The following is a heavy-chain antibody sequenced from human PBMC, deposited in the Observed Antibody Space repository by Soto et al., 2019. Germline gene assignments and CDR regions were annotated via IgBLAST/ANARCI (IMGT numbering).Heavy chain of an antibody. Sequence: GSVKVSFKVSGYPLTELSMHLVRQAPGKGLEWMGGFDPEDGETIYAQKFQGRVTMTEDTSTDTAYMELSSLRSEDTAVYYCATRVAVDGTNWFDPWGQGTMVTVSS. D-gene: IGHD6-19*01. J-gene: IGHJ5*02. CDR2: FDPEDGET. CDR3: ATRVAVDGTNWFDP. V-gene: IGHV1-24*01. CDR1: GYPLTELS.